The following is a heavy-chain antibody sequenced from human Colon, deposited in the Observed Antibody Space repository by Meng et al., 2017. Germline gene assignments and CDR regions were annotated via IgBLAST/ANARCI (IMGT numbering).Heavy chain of an antibody. CDR2: FHYTGPI. CDR1: GASVTYGRF. Sequence: QGQSRGAGHGLVNPSGALSPTVGVSGASVTYGRFWTWVRQPPGKGLEWIGEFHYTGPINYKPSLMSRVTISVDASRNQFSLRLTSVTAADTAVYYCAASSGWYRIDSWGQGTLVTVSS. V-gene: IGHV4-4*02. D-gene: IGHD6-19*01. J-gene: IGHJ4*02. CDR3: AASSGWYRIDS.